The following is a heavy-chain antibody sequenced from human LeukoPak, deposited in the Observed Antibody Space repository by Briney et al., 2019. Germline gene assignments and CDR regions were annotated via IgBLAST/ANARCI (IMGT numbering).Heavy chain of an antibody. J-gene: IGHJ4*02. V-gene: IGHV4-59*01. CDR3: ATGYSSTWYYFDY. CDR2: IYHSGST. D-gene: IGHD6-13*01. Sequence: PSETLSLTCTVSGDSISSYYWSWIRQHPGKGLERIGYIYHSGSTNYNPSLKSRVTISADTSKDQFSLKLASVTAADTAVYYCATGYSSTWYYFDYWGQGTLVTVSS. CDR1: GDSISSYY.